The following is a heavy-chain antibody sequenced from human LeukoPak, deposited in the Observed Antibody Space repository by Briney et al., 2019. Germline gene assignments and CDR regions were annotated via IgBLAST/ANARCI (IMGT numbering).Heavy chain of an antibody. D-gene: IGHD3-9*01. CDR3: ARGLRYFVGRWFDP. Sequence: SETLSLTCAVYGGSFSGYYWSWIRQPPGKGLEWIGEINHSGSTNYNPSLKSRVTISVDTSKNQFSLKLSSVTAADTAVYYCARGLRYFVGRWFDPWGQGTLVTVSS. J-gene: IGHJ5*02. CDR1: GGSFSGYY. V-gene: IGHV4-34*01. CDR2: INHSGST.